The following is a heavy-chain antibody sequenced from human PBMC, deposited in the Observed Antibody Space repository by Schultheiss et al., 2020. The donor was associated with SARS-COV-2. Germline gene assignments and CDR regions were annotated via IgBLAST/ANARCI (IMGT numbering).Heavy chain of an antibody. V-gene: IGHV4-34*01. CDR2: INHSGST. CDR1: GGSFSGYY. Sequence: SQTLSLTCAVYGGSFSGYYWSWIRQPPGKGLEWIGEINHSGSTNYNPSLKSRVTISVDTSKNQFSLKLYSVTAADTAIYYCARSKYGRKGSQFDPWGQGTLVTVSS. D-gene: IGHD2-8*01. CDR3: ARSKYGRKGSQFDP. J-gene: IGHJ5*02.